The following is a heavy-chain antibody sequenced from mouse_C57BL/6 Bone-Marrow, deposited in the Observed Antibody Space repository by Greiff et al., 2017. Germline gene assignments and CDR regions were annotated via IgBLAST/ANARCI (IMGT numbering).Heavy chain of an antibody. CDR3: ATYNPLITTVVAKYFDV. CDR2: IWSGGST. Sequence: VQRVESGPGLVQPSQSLSITCTVSGFSLTSYGVHWVRQSPGKGLEWLGVIWSGGSTDYNAAFISRLSISKDNSKSQVFFKMNSLQADDTAIYYCATYNPLITTVVAKYFDVWGTGTTVTVSS. CDR1: GFSLTSYG. D-gene: IGHD1-1*01. J-gene: IGHJ1*03. V-gene: IGHV2-2*01.